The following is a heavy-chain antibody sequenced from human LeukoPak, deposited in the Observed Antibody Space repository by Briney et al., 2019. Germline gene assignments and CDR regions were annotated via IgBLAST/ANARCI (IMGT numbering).Heavy chain of an antibody. V-gene: IGHV1-2*02. CDR1: GYTFTGYY. CDR3: ARGPYCSRALTSYYFDY. Sequence: ASVKVSCKASGYTFTGYYMHWVRQAPGQGLEWMGWINPNSGGTNYAQKFQGRVTMTRDTSISTAYMELSRLRSDDTAVYYCARGPYCSRALTSYYFDYWGQGTLVTVSS. J-gene: IGHJ4*02. CDR2: INPNSGGT. D-gene: IGHD3-10*01.